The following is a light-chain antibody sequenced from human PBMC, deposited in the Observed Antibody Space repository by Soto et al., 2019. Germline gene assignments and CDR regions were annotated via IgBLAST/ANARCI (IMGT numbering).Light chain of an antibody. J-gene: IGKJ5*01. CDR1: QSLRSNS. Sequence: EMVLTQSPGTLSLSLGERATLSCRASQSLRSNSLAWYQQKPGQAPSLLIYGASTRATGIPDRFSGSGSGTHFTLTISRLEPGDFAVYYCQHFGGTTFTFGQGTRLEIK. CDR3: QHFGGTTFT. CDR2: GAS. V-gene: IGKV3-20*01.